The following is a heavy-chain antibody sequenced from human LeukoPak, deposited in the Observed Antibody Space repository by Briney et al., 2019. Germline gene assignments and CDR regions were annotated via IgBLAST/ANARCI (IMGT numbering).Heavy chain of an antibody. J-gene: IGHJ6*03. Sequence: GGSLRLSCAASGITFTSHAMSWIRQAPGKGLEWVSYISRSGRTIYYADSVKGRFTISRDNAKNSLYLQMNSLRAEDTAVYYCARTDCSGGSCYGLHDYYMDVWGKGTTVTVSS. CDR3: ARTDCSGGSCYGLHDYYMDV. CDR1: GITFTSHA. V-gene: IGHV3-11*01. CDR2: ISRSGRTI. D-gene: IGHD2-15*01.